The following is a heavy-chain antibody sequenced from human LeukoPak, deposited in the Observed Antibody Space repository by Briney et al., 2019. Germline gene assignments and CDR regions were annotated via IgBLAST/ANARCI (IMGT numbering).Heavy chain of an antibody. V-gene: IGHV1-2*02. CDR3: ARAVGVVVPADY. CDR2: INPNSGGT. J-gene: IGHJ4*02. CDR1: GYTFTGYY. D-gene: IGHD2-2*01. Sequence: GASVKLSCKASGYTFTGYYMHWVRQAPGQGLEWMGWINPNSGGTNYAQKFQGRVTMTRDTSISTAYMELSRLRSDDTAVYYCARAVGVVVPADYWGQGTLVTVSS.